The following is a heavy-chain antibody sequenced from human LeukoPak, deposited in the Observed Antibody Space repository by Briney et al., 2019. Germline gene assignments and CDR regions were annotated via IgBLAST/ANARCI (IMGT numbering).Heavy chain of an antibody. V-gene: IGHV3-30*03. Sequence: PGGSLRLSCAASGFTFSRSGMHWVRQAQGKGLEWVVVISYDGSNKYYADSVNGRFTISRDNAKNALYLQMNSLRAEDTAVYYCARGKVPAAKDYYGMDVWGQGTTVTVSS. J-gene: IGHJ6*02. D-gene: IGHD2-2*01. CDR3: ARGKVPAAKDYYGMDV. CDR1: GFTFSRSG. CDR2: ISYDGSNK.